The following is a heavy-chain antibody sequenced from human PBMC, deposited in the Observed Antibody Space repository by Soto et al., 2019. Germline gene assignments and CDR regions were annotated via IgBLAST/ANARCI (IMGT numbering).Heavy chain of an antibody. J-gene: IGHJ3*02. CDR3: ARGGQIWRSDAFDI. CDR1: GGSISSGGYY. V-gene: IGHV4-31*03. Sequence: SETLSLTCTVSGGSISSGGYYWSWIRQHPGKGLEWIGYIYYSGSTYYNPSLKSRVTISVDTSKNQFSLKLSSVTAADTAVYYCARGGQIWRSDAFDIWGQGTMVTV. CDR2: IYYSGST. D-gene: IGHD5-18*01.